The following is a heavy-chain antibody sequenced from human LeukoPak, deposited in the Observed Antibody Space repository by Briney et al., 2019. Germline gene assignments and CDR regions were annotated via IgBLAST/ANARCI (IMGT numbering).Heavy chain of an antibody. Sequence: ASVKVSCKASGYTFTSYDINWVRQAPGQGLEWMGIINPSGGSTSYAQKFQGRVTMTRDTSTSTVYMELSSLRSEDTAVYYCAREDRVAGTCPAYWGQGALVTVSS. D-gene: IGHD6-19*01. V-gene: IGHV1-46*01. CDR1: GYTFTSYD. J-gene: IGHJ4*02. CDR2: INPSGGST. CDR3: AREDRVAGTCPAY.